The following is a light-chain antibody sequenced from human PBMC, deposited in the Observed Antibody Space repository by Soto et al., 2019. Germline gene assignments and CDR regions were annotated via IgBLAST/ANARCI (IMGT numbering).Light chain of an antibody. V-gene: IGLV2-14*01. CDR3: SSYTTSSSTSVV. J-gene: IGLJ2*01. CDR1: SADVGAYNF. Sequence: QSALTQPASVSGSPGQSITISCTGTSADVGAYNFVSWYQQHPGKAPKLMIYEVSNRPSGLSDRFSGSKSGNTASLTISGLQAEDEGDYFRSSYTTSSSTSVVFGGGTKLTVL. CDR2: EVS.